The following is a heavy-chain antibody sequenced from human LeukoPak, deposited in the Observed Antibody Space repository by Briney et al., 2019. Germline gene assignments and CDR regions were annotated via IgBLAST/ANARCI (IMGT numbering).Heavy chain of an antibody. V-gene: IGHV4-38-2*02. D-gene: IGHD5-18*01. J-gene: IGHJ4*02. CDR3: AAGYDY. Sequence: SETLSLTCTVSGYSISSGYYWGWIRQPPGKGLEWIGSIYHSGSTYYNPSLKSRVTISVDTPKNQFSLKLSSVTAADTAMYYCAAGYDYWGQGTLVTVSS. CDR2: IYHSGST. CDR1: GYSISSGYY.